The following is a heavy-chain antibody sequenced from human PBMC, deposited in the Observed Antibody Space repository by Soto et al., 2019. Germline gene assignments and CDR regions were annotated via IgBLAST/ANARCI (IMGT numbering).Heavy chain of an antibody. CDR1: GFTFSSYS. V-gene: IGHV3-21*01. J-gene: IGHJ6*02. Sequence: GGSLRLSCAASGFTFSSYSMNWVRQAPGKGLEWVSSISSSSSYIYYADSVKGRFTISRDNAKNSLYLQMNSLRAEDTAVYYCARAERSGYSYGYYYYYYGMDVWGQGTTVTVSS. CDR2: ISSSSSYI. CDR3: ARAERSGYSYGYYYYYYGMDV. D-gene: IGHD5-18*01.